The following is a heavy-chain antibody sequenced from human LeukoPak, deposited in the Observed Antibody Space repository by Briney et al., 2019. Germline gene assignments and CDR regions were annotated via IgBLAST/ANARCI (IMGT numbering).Heavy chain of an antibody. D-gene: IGHD3-22*01. J-gene: IGHJ4*02. Sequence: SETLSLTCTVSGGSISSYYWSWIRQPPGKGLEWIGEIYHSGSTNYNPSLKSRVTISVDKSKNQFSLKLSSVTAADTAVYYCARDGRYYDSSGYIRGFDYWGQGTLVTVSS. CDR3: ARDGRYYDSSGYIRGFDY. V-gene: IGHV4-59*12. CDR2: IYHSGST. CDR1: GGSISSYY.